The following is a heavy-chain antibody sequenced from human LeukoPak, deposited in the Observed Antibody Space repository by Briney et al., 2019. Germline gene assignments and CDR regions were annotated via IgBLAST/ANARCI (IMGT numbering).Heavy chain of an antibody. CDR3: ARGTVTTIDY. Sequence: PGGSLRLSCAASGFTFSSYAMHWVRQAPGKGLEWVAVISYDGSNKYYADSVKGRFTISRDNSKNTLYLQMNSLRAEDTAVYYCARGTVTTIDYWGQGTLVTVS. CDR2: ISYDGSNK. D-gene: IGHD4-17*01. CDR1: GFTFSSYA. V-gene: IGHV3-30*04. J-gene: IGHJ4*02.